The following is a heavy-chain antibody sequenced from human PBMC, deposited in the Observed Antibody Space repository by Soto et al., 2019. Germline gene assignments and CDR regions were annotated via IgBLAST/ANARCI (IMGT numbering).Heavy chain of an antibody. Sequence: GGSLRLSCAASGFTFSIYSMNWVRQAPGKGLEWISYISADSDTIFYADSVRGRFTISRDDANNSLYLQMNSLRDEDTAVYYCARLYYDYVWGQGTTVTVSS. V-gene: IGHV3-48*02. D-gene: IGHD3-3*01. CDR2: ISADSDTI. J-gene: IGHJ6*02. CDR3: ARLYYDYV. CDR1: GFTFSIYS.